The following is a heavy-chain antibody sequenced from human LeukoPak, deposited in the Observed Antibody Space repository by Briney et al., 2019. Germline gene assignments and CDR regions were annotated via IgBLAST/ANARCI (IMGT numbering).Heavy chain of an antibody. V-gene: IGHV4-39*01. CDR2: IYYSGST. D-gene: IGHD6-19*01. J-gene: IGHJ2*01. CDR1: GGSISNSNYY. CDR3: ASRVAVTGHLYFAL. Sequence: SETLSLTCTVSGGSISNSNYYWGWIRQPPGKGLEWIGNIYYSGSTYYDPSLKSRVTISVDTSKNQFSLKLSSVTAADTAVYFCASRVAVTGHLYFALWGRGTLVTVSS.